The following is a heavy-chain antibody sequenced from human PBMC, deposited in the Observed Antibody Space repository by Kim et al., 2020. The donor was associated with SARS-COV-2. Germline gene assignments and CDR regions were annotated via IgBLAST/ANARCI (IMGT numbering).Heavy chain of an antibody. CDR1: GGAISSYY. V-gene: IGHV4-59*01. Sequence: SETLSLTCTVSGGAISSYYWSWIRQPPGKGLEWIGYIYYSGSTNYNPSLKSRVTISVDTSKNPFPLKLSSVTAADTAVYYCARAGYSNGWYSNWFDAWGQGTLVTVSS. CDR3: ARAGYSNGWYSNWFDA. J-gene: IGHJ5*02. CDR2: IYYSGST. D-gene: IGHD6-19*01.